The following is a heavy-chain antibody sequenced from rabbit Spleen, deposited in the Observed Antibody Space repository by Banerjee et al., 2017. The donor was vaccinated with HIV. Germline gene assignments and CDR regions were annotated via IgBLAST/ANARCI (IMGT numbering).Heavy chain of an antibody. D-gene: IGHD8-1*01. CDR2: IYAGSSGST. CDR1: GVSFSGDSY. J-gene: IGHJ6*01. V-gene: IGHV1S40*01. Sequence: QSLEESGGDLVKPGASLTLTCIASGVSFSGDSYMCWVRQAPGRGLEWIASIYAGSSGSTYSATWAKGRFTISKTSSTTVTLQMTSLTVADTATYFCARDAGTSFSSYGMDLWVQGTLVTVS. CDR3: ARDAGTSFSSYGMDL.